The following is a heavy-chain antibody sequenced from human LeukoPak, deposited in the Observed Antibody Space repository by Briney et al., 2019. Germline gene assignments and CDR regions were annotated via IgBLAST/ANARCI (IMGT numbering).Heavy chain of an antibody. CDR1: GYSFTSYW. V-gene: IGHV5-51*01. CDR3: ARSYYYDSSGYYHLYYFDY. Sequence: GESLKISCKGSGYSFTSYWIGWVRQMPGKGLEWMGIIYPGDSDTRYSPSFQGQVTISADKSISTAYLQWSSLKASDTAMYYCARSYYYDSSGYYHLYYFDYWGQGTLVTVSS. J-gene: IGHJ4*02. CDR2: IYPGDSDT. D-gene: IGHD3-22*01.